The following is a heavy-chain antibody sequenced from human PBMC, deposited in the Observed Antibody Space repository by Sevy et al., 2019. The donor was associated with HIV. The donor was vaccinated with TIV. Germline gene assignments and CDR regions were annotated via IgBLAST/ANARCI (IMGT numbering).Heavy chain of an antibody. Sequence: GESLKISCAASGFTFSSYAMSWVRQAPGKGLEWVSAISGSGGSTYYADSVKGRFTISRDNSKNTMYLQMNSLRAEDTAVYYCAKGDPGSYWAYWGQGTLVTVSS. CDR1: GFTFSSYA. CDR2: ISGSGGST. J-gene: IGHJ4*02. CDR3: AKGDPGSYWAY. D-gene: IGHD1-26*01. V-gene: IGHV3-23*01.